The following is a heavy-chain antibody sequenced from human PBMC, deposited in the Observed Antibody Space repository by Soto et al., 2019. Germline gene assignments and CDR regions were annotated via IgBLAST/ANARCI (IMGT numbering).Heavy chain of an antibody. V-gene: IGHV3-33*01. Sequence: QVQLVESGGGVVQPGRSLRLSCAASGFTFSSYGMHWVRQAPGKGLEWVAVIWYDGSNKHYADSVKGRFTISRDNSKNTLYLQMNSLRAEDTAVYYCASDRANDFWSGFVKNYYYYYGMDVWGQGTTVTVSS. D-gene: IGHD3-3*01. CDR2: IWYDGSNK. J-gene: IGHJ6*02. CDR1: GFTFSSYG. CDR3: ASDRANDFWSGFVKNYYYYYGMDV.